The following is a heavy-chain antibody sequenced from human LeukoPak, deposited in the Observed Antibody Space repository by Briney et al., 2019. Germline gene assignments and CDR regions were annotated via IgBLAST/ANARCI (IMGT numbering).Heavy chain of an antibody. CDR2: IIPIFGTA. D-gene: IGHD2-8*01. CDR3: ARGLIPLYYFDY. CDR1: GVTFSSYA. Sequence: SVKLSCKASGVTFSSYAISWVRQAPGQGLEWMGGIIPIFGTANYAQKFQGKVTITTDESTSTAYMELSSLRSDDTAVYYCARGLIPLYYFDYWGQGTLVTVSS. J-gene: IGHJ4*02. V-gene: IGHV1-69*05.